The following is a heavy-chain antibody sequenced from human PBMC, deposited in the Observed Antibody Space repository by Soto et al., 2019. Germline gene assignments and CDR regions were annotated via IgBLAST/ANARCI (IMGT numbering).Heavy chain of an antibody. V-gene: IGHV1-69*12. J-gene: IGHJ6*02. D-gene: IGHD1-1*01. CDR1: GGTFRNSA. Sequence: QVQLEQSGAEVKKPGSSVKVSCKASGGTFRNSAISWVRQAPGQGLEWLGGIMPIFRTPDYSQKFQGRVTVTAGESTSTAYMELRGLRSDDTAVYYCARDNDRPQLGGNYYYILDVWGQGTTVTVSS. CDR2: IMPIFRTP. CDR3: ARDNDRPQLGGNYYYILDV.